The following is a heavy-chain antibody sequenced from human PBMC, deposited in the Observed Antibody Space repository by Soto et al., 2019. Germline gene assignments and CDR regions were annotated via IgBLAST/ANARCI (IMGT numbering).Heavy chain of an antibody. J-gene: IGHJ3*02. CDR1: GFTFSTYW. D-gene: IGHD2-15*01. CDR2: IKEDGSEK. CDR3: ARGGIGYCSGGTCFYTAFDI. V-gene: IGHV3-7*01. Sequence: GGSLRLSCAASGFTFSTYWMSWVRQAPGKGLEWLANIKEDGSEKYYVDSLKGRFTISRDNAKNSLYVQMNSLRVEDTAVYYCARGGIGYCSGGTCFYTAFDIWGQGSMVTVSS.